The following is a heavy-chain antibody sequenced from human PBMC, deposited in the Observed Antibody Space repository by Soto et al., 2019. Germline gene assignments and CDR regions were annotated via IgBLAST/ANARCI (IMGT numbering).Heavy chain of an antibody. D-gene: IGHD4-17*01. Sequence: EVQLVESGGGLVQPGGSLRLSCAASGFTVSSNYMSWVRQAPGKGLEWVSVIYSGGSTYYADSVKGRFTISRDNSKNTRYLQMNSLRAEDTAVYYCAREGADYGDYWVDYWGQGTLVTVSS. V-gene: IGHV3-66*01. J-gene: IGHJ4*02. CDR3: AREGADYGDYWVDY. CDR2: IYSGGST. CDR1: GFTVSSNY.